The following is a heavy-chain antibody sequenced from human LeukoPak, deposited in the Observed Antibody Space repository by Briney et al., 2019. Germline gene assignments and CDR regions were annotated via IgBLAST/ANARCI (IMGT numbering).Heavy chain of an antibody. Sequence: PGGSLGLSCAASGFTFSSYGITWVRQAPGKGLEWVSTISATGGSTYYADSVKGRFTISRDNSKDTLYLQMNSLRAEDTAVYYCAKGGYSSGWRNYFGYWGQGTLVTVSS. CDR3: AKGGYSSGWRNYFGY. D-gene: IGHD6-19*01. CDR2: ISATGGST. CDR1: GFTFSSYG. V-gene: IGHV3-23*01. J-gene: IGHJ4*02.